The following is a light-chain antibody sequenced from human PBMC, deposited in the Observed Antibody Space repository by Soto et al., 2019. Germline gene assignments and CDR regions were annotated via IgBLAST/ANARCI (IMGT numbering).Light chain of an antibody. CDR3: QQYGSSPRT. J-gene: IGKJ1*01. Sequence: EIVLTQSPGTLSLSPGERATLSCRASQSVSSSYLAWYQQKPGQAPRLLIYGASSRATGIPDRFSGSGSGTDFTLTISRLEAEDFAVYYWQQYGSSPRTFGQGTKVEIK. CDR1: QSVSSSY. CDR2: GAS. V-gene: IGKV3-20*01.